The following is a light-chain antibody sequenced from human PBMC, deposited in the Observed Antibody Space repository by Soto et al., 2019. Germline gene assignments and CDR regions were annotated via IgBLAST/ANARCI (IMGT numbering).Light chain of an antibody. Sequence: DIPLAQSPFTMAASVGDRVTITCRASQSIGSRLAWYQQKPGKAPKLLIYASSSLQSGVPSRFSGSGSGTDFTLTISSLQPEDFATYYCQQSYSTPITFGQGARLEI. CDR3: QQSYSTPIT. CDR2: ASS. V-gene: IGKV1-39*01. J-gene: IGKJ5*01. CDR1: QSIGSR.